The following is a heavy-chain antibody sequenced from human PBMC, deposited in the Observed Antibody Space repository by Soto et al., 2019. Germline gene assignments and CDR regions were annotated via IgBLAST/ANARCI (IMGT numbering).Heavy chain of an antibody. CDR2: IKPDGSDK. D-gene: IGHD1-26*01. CDR3: VRDSKVRPGEGGDY. V-gene: IGHV3-7*01. Sequence: EVQLVESGGGLVQPGGSLRLSCVVSGFTFSSYWMAWVRQAPGKGLEWLANIKPDGSDKYHVDSVEGRFTISRDNAKDSLYLQLNSLRAEDAAVYYCVRDSKVRPGEGGDYWGRGTLVTVSS. CDR1: GFTFSSYW. J-gene: IGHJ4*02.